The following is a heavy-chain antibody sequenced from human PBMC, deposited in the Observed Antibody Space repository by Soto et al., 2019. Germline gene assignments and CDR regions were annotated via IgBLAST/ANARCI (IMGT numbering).Heavy chain of an antibody. Sequence: GRSMRLSCSASGFTFSSYALHWVRQAPGKGLEWVSAISGSGGRTYYADSVKGRFTISRDNSKNTLYRQMNRLRAEDTAVYYCAKDGRMGTAMVTYSDYWGQGTLVTVSS. J-gene: IGHJ4*02. CDR3: AKDGRMGTAMVTYSDY. V-gene: IGHV3-23*01. CDR1: GFTFSSYA. D-gene: IGHD5-18*01. CDR2: ISGSGGRT.